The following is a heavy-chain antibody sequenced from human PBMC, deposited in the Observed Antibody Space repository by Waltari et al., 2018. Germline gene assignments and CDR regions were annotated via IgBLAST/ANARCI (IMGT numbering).Heavy chain of an antibody. CDR2: IKEDGSEK. CDR3: ATPSYNSGSYFLY. V-gene: IGHV3-7*01. D-gene: IGHD3-10*01. J-gene: IGHJ4*02. Sequence: EVQLVESGGGLVQPGGSLRLSCAASGFTFGNYWMGWVRQSPGFWLEWVANIKEDGSEKYYVDSVKGRFTISRDNAQNSLYMQVSSLRAEDTAMYYCATPSYNSGSYFLYWGQGTLVSVSS. CDR1: GFTFGNYW.